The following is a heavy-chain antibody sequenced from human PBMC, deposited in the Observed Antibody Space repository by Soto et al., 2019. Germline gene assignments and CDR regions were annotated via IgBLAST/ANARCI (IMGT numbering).Heavy chain of an antibody. CDR1: GFTFSSYW. J-gene: IGHJ6*02. CDR2: IKQDGSEK. D-gene: IGHD2-2*01. V-gene: IGHV3-7*03. Sequence: XGSLRLSCAASGFTFSSYWMSWVRQAPGKGLEWVANIKQDGSEKYYVDSVKGRFTISRDNAKNSLYLQMNSLRAEDTAVYYCASICSSTSCWYYYGMDVWGQGTTVTVSS. CDR3: ASICSSTSCWYYYGMDV.